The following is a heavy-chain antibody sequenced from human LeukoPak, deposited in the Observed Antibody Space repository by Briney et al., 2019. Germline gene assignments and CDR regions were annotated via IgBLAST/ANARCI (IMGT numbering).Heavy chain of an antibody. CDR2: INHSGST. CDR3: ASVGSYEY. V-gene: IGHV4-34*01. J-gene: IGHJ4*02. CDR1: GGSFSGYY. D-gene: IGHD1-26*01. Sequence: SETLSLTCAVHGGSFSGYYWSWIRQPPGKGLEWIGEINHSGSTNYNPSLKSRVTISVDTSKNQFSLKLSSVTAADTAVYYCASVGSYEYWGQGTLVTVSS.